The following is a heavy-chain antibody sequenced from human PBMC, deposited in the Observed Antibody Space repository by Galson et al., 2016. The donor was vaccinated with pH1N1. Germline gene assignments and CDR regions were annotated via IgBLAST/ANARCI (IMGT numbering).Heavy chain of an antibody. Sequence: GAEVKKPGESLKISCKASGYRFTSYWIAWVRQVPGKGLEWVGVVNPGGSTIRYGPPFQGQVTISSDKSINTAYLQWISLKASDTATYYCARQYDFGDYRGNAFDIWGQGTMVVVSS. V-gene: IGHV5-51*03. CDR1: GYRFTSYW. CDR3: ARQYDFGDYRGNAFDI. CDR2: VNPGGSTI. J-gene: IGHJ3*02. D-gene: IGHD4-17*01.